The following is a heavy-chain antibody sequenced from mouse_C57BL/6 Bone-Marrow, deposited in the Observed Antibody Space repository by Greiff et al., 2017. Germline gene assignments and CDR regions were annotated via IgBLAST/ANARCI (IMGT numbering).Heavy chain of an antibody. CDR2: IYPGSGST. V-gene: IGHV1-55*01. Sequence: QVQLQQSGAELARPGASVKMSCKASGYTFTSYWITWVKQRPGQGLEWIGDIYPGSGSTNYNEKFKSKATLTVDTSSSTAYMQLSGLTSEDSAVYYWARCDWGLLFDYWGQGTTLTVSS. CDR3: ARCDWGLLFDY. CDR1: GYTFTSYW. J-gene: IGHJ2*01. D-gene: IGHD2-13*01.